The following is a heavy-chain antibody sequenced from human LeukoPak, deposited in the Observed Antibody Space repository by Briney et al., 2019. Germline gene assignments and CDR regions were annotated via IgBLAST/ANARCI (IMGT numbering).Heavy chain of an antibody. V-gene: IGHV4-34*01. CDR1: GGSFSGYY. CDR2: INHSGST. D-gene: IGHD2-2*01. Sequence: SETLSLTCAVYGGSFSGYYWSWIRQPPGKGLEWIGEINHSGSTNYNPSLKSRVTISVDTSKNQFSLKLSSVTAADTAVYYCARSWYCSSTSCYAIDYWGQGTLVTDSP. CDR3: ARSWYCSSTSCYAIDY. J-gene: IGHJ4*02.